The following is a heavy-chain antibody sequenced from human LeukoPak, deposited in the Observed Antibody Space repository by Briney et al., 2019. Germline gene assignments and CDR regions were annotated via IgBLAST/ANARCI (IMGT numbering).Heavy chain of an antibody. J-gene: IGHJ4*02. CDR2: IRSNPYGGTT. Sequence: GGSLRLSCAASGFTFSSYGMSWVRQAPGKGLEWVGFIRSNPYGGTTEYAASVKGRFTISRDDSKSIAYLQMNSLKTEDTAVYYCTRGGDLSTVAGALDYWGQGTLVTVSS. CDR3: TRGGDLSTVAGALDY. D-gene: IGHD6-19*01. CDR1: GFTFSSYG. V-gene: IGHV3-49*04.